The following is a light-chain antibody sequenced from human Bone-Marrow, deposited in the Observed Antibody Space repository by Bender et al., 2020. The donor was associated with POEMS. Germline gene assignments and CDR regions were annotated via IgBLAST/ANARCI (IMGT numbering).Light chain of an antibody. V-gene: IGLV2-14*03. CDR2: DVS. J-gene: IGLJ3*02. Sequence: QSVLTQPASVSGSPGQSIAISCTGTSSYIGSYNYVSWYQQHPGKAPKLIIYDVSNLPSGVSHRFSGSKSGNTASLTISGLQAEDEADYYCSSYTTSNICVFGGGTKLTVL. CDR3: SSYTTSNICV. CDR1: SSYIGSYNY.